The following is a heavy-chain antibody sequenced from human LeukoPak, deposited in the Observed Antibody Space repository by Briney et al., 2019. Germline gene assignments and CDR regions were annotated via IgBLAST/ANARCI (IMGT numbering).Heavy chain of an antibody. Sequence: PGGSLRLSCAASGFTVGNNYMTWARQGPGKGLEWVSVIYSGGNTYYADSVKGRFTISRDNSKNTLYLQMNSLRAEDTAVYYCARVVSGKFYVYYLDYWGQGTLVTVSS. CDR3: ARVVSGKFYVYYLDY. V-gene: IGHV3-53*01. CDR2: IYSGGNT. D-gene: IGHD1-26*01. J-gene: IGHJ4*02. CDR1: GFTVGNNY.